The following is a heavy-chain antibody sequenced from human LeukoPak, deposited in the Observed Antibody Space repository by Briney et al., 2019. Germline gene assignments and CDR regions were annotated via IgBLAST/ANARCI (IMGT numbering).Heavy chain of an antibody. Sequence: GGSLRLSCAASGFTFSNYWMHWVRQAPGKGLVWVSRIHSDGSSTTYADSVKGRFTISRDNAKNTLYLQMNSLTAEDTAVYYCAKGGSKAPDYWGRGTLVTVSS. CDR1: GFTFSNYW. CDR2: IHSDGSST. D-gene: IGHD4-11*01. V-gene: IGHV3-74*01. J-gene: IGHJ4*02. CDR3: AKGGSKAPDY.